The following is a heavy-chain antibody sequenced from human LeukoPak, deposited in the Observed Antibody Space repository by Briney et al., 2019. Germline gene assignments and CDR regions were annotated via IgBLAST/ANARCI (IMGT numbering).Heavy chain of an antibody. CDR3: ATDPNGDYVGAFDT. Sequence: QSGGSLRLSCAASGFTITAYAMSWVRQSPGEGLELVSGIGITSEYIHYADSVKGRFTISRDNSKNTVYLEMSSLRAEDAAVYYCATDPNGDYVGAFDTWGQGTMVIVSS. CDR2: IGITSEYI. V-gene: IGHV3-23*01. J-gene: IGHJ3*02. D-gene: IGHD4-17*01. CDR1: GFTITAYA.